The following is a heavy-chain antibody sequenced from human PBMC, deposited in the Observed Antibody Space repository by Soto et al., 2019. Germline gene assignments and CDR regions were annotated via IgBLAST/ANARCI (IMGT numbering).Heavy chain of an antibody. J-gene: IGHJ5*02. CDR1: GITSTTCA. CDR2: INTGNGNT. V-gene: IGHV1-3*04. Sequence: QVQLVQSGAEVKKPGASVKVSCKASGITSTTCAIHWVRQAPGQGLEWMGWINTGNGNTRYSQRFLGRVSLTTDTSTSTASMDLSSLTSEDTAVYYCARAISGYVTWGQGTLITVSS. D-gene: IGHD5-12*01. CDR3: ARAISGYVT.